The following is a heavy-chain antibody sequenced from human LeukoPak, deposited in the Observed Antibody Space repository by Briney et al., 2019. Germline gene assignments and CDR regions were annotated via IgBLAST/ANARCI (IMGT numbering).Heavy chain of an antibody. D-gene: IGHD3-22*01. Sequence: GGSLRLSCSASGFTFSSYWTSWVRQAPGKGLEWVANIKQDGSEKYYVDSVKGRFTISRDNAKNSLYLQMNSLRAEDTAVYYCARVHREYYYDSSRYSWTYYYYYGMDVWGQGTTVTISS. CDR3: ARVHREYYYDSSRYSWTYYYYYGMDV. V-gene: IGHV3-7*01. J-gene: IGHJ6*02. CDR2: IKQDGSEK. CDR1: GFTFSSYW.